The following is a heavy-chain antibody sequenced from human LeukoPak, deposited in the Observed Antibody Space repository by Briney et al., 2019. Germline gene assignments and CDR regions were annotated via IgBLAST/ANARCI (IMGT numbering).Heavy chain of an antibody. CDR2: ISGDGGST. CDR1: GFTFDDYA. V-gene: IGHV3-43*02. J-gene: IGHJ3*02. D-gene: IGHD3-22*01. Sequence: GGSPRLSCAASGFTFDDYAMHWVRQAPGKGLEWVSLISGDGGSTYYADSVKGRFTISRDNSKNSLYLQMNSLRTEDTALYYCAKENGGDYYDSSGYYPGAFDIWGQGTMVTVSS. CDR3: AKENGGDYYDSSGYYPGAFDI.